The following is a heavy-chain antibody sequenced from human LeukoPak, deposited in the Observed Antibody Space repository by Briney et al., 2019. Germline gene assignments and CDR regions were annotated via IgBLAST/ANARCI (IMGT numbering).Heavy chain of an antibody. CDR2: VMPLFNTP. Sequence: GASVKVSCKASGETFNNYIITWVRQAPGQGLEWMGGVMPLFNTPNYAQKFQGRITIITDASAHTSYMELRSLRSEDTAVYSCARVDRHHFYMDVWGKGTTVTVSS. D-gene: IGHD1-14*01. CDR1: GETFNNYI. CDR3: ARVDRHHFYMDV. J-gene: IGHJ6*03. V-gene: IGHV1-69*05.